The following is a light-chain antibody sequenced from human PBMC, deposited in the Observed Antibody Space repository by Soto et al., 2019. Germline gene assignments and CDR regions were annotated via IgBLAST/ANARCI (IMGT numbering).Light chain of an antibody. CDR2: DVS. J-gene: IGKJ4*01. CDR3: QQHNAC. CDR1: QSINTW. Sequence: DIQMTQSPSTLSASVGDTVTITCRASQSINTWLAWYQQKPGKAPKLLIYDVSNLESGVPSRFSGSGSGTEFTLTISSLQPDDFATYYCQQHNACFGAGTKVDIK. V-gene: IGKV1-5*01.